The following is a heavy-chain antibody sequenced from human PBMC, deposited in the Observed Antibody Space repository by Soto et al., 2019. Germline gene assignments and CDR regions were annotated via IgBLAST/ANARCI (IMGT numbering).Heavy chain of an antibody. CDR1: GGSISSGGYY. V-gene: IGHV4-31*03. J-gene: IGHJ5*02. D-gene: IGHD4-17*01. CDR2: IYYSGST. CDR3: ARDRQFASGDNNWFDP. Sequence: QVQLQESGPGLVKPSQTLSLTCTVSGGSISSGGYYWSWIRQHPGKGLEWIGYIYYSGSTYYNPSLKSRVTISVDTSKNQFSLKLSSVTAADTAVYYCARDRQFASGDNNWFDPWGQGTLVTVSS.